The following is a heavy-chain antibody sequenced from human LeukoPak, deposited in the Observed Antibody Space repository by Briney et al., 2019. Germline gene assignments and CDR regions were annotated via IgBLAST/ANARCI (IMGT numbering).Heavy chain of an antibody. Sequence: SETLSLTCTVSGGSISSYYWSWIRQPPGEGLEWIGYISNGGSTKYNPSLKSRVTISVDTSKNQLSLKLRSVTAADTAVYHCVRLQPNTGEWAFDIWGQGTMVSVSS. J-gene: IGHJ3*02. D-gene: IGHD1-1*01. CDR3: VRLQPNTGEWAFDI. CDR1: GGSISSYY. CDR2: ISNGGST. V-gene: IGHV4-59*01.